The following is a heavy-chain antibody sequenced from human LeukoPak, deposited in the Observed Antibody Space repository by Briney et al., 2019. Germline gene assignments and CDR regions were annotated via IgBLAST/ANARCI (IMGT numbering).Heavy chain of an antibody. CDR1: GFTFSSYA. V-gene: IGHV3-64*01. Sequence: GGSLRLSCAASGFTFSSYAMHWVRQAPGKGLEYVSAISSNGGSTYYANSVKGRFTISRDNSKNTPYLQMNSLRAEDTALYYCAKDRAYSGTYYGLFDYWGQGTLVTVSS. J-gene: IGHJ4*02. CDR3: AKDRAYSGTYYGLFDY. D-gene: IGHD1-26*01. CDR2: ISSNGGST.